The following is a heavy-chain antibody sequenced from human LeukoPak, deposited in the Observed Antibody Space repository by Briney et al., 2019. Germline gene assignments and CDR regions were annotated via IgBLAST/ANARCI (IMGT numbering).Heavy chain of an antibody. CDR1: GFTFSSYS. CDR3: ARDPKGSDDY. CDR2: ISSSSSTI. J-gene: IGHJ4*02. Sequence: PGGSLRLSCAASGFTFSSYSMNWVRQAPGKGLEWVSFISSSSSTIYYADSVKGRFTISRDNARNSLYLQMNSLRAEDTAVYYCARDPKGSDDYWGQGTLVTVSS. D-gene: IGHD3-10*01. V-gene: IGHV3-48*01.